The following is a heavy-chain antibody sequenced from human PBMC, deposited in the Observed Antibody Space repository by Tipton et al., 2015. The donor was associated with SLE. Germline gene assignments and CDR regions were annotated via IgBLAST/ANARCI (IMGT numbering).Heavy chain of an antibody. CDR1: GGSVSSGTDY. CDR3: ARVVVECTSISCYNFDS. D-gene: IGHD2-2*01. CDR2: VYYTGTT. V-gene: IGHV4-31*03. Sequence: TLSLTCTVFGGSVSSGTDYWSWIRQHPGKGLEWIGYVYYTGTTYYNPSLKSRVAISVDTSKNQFSLNLSSVTAADTAVYYCARVVVECTSISCYNFDSWGQGTLVTASS. J-gene: IGHJ4*02.